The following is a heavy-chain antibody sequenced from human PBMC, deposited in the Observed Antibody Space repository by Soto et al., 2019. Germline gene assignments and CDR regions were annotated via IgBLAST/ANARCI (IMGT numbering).Heavy chain of an antibody. J-gene: IGHJ4*02. V-gene: IGHV3-66*01. Sequence: EVQLVESGGGLVQPGGSLRLSCAASGITVSNNYMSWVRQPPGKGLEWVSVIYSGGSTYYADSVKGRFTVSRDNFKNTPYLQMNSLRADDTAIYYCARDTGVWGQGTLVTVSS. CDR2: IYSGGST. CDR1: GITVSNNY. D-gene: IGHD4-17*01. CDR3: ARDTGV.